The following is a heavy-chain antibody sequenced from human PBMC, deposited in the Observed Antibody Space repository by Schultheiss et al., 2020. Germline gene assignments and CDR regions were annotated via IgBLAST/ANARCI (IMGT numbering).Heavy chain of an antibody. Sequence: GESLKISCAASGFTFSSYGMHWVRQAPGKGLEWVAVISYDGSNKYYADSVKGRFTISRDNSKNTLYLQMNSLRAEDTAVYYCARDPLIFGFDPWGQGTLVTVSS. J-gene: IGHJ5*02. CDR1: GFTFSSYG. CDR2: ISYDGSNK. D-gene: IGHD3/OR15-3a*01. V-gene: IGHV3-30*19. CDR3: ARDPLIFGFDP.